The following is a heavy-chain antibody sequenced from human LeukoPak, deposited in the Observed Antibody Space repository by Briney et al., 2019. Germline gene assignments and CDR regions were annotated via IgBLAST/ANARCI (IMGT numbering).Heavy chain of an antibody. J-gene: IGHJ6*04. CDR1: GGTFSSYA. CDR2: TIPIFGTA. V-gene: IGHV1-69*01. CDR3: ARDLVEDIVASYRTYYGMDV. D-gene: IGHD5-12*01. Sequence: SVKVSCKASGGTFSSYAISWVRQAPGQGLEWMGGTIPIFGTANYAQKFQGRVTITADESTSTAYMELSSLRSEDTAVYYCARDLVEDIVASYRTYYGMDVWGKGTTVTVSS.